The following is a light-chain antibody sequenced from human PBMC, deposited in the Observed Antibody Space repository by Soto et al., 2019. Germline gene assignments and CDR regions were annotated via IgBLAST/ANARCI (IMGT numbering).Light chain of an antibody. CDR3: SSYTTSSTRV. Sequence: QSVLTQPASVSGSPGQSITISCTGSPDLVSWYQQHPGSAPKLIIYEVTNRPSGVSNRFSGSKSGNTASLTISGLQAEDEADYYCSSYTTSSTRVFGTGTKLTVL. J-gene: IGLJ1*01. CDR2: EVT. V-gene: IGLV2-14*02. CDR1: PDL.